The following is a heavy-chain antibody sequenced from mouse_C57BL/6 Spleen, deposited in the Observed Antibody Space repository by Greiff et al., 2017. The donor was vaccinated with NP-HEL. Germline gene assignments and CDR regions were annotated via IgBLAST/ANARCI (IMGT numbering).Heavy chain of an antibody. CDR2: ISSGSSTI. Sequence: EVKLVESGGGLVKPGGSLKLSCAASGFTFSDYGMHWVRQAPEKGLEWVAYISSGSSTIYYADTVKGRFTISRDNAKNTLFLQMTSLRSEDTAMYYCARHYFYAMDYWGQGTSVTVSS. CDR3: ARHYFYAMDY. D-gene: IGHD1-1*01. J-gene: IGHJ4*01. CDR1: GFTFSDYG. V-gene: IGHV5-17*01.